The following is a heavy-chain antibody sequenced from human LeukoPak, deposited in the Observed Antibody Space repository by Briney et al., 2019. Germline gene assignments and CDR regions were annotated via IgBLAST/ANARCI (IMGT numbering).Heavy chain of an antibody. CDR1: GFTVSSNY. D-gene: IGHD5-18*01. V-gene: IGHV3-66*01. CDR2: IYSGGST. Sequence: GGSLRLSCAASGFTVSSNYMSWVRQAPGKGLEWVSVIYSGGSTYYADSVKGRFTISRDNSKNTLYLQMNSLRAEDTAVYYCARGPGYSYGLGAFDIWGQGTMVTVSS. CDR3: ARGPGYSYGLGAFDI. J-gene: IGHJ3*02.